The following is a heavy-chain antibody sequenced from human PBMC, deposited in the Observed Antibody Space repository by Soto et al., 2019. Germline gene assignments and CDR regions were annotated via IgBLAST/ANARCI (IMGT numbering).Heavy chain of an antibody. J-gene: IGHJ4*02. V-gene: IGHV4-34*01. D-gene: IGHD3-9*01. CDR2: INHSGST. Sequence: QVQLQQWGAGLLKPSETLSLTCAVYGGSFSGYYWSWIRQPPGKGLEWIGEINHSGSTNYNPSLKSRVTISVDTSKNQFSLKLSSVTAADTAVYYCERGRLTILYDYWGQGTLVTVSS. CDR1: GGSFSGYY. CDR3: ERGRLTILYDY.